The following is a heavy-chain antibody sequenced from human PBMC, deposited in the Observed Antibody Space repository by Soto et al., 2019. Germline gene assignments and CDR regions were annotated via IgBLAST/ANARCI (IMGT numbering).Heavy chain of an antibody. CDR2: ISAYNGNT. V-gene: IGHV1-18*01. D-gene: IGHD3-3*01. J-gene: IGHJ4*02. CDR3: ASLKGFDFWRVLEIAYYFDF. Sequence: GASVKVSCKASGYTFTSYGISWVRQAPGQGLEWMGWISAYNGNTNYAQKLQGRVTMTTDTSTSTAYMELRSLRSDDTAVYYCASLKGFDFWRVLEIAYYFDFWGQATMVTLSS. CDR1: GYTFTSYG.